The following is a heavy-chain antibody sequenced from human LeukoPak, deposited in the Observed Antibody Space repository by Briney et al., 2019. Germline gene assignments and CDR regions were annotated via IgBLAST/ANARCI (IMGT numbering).Heavy chain of an antibody. CDR1: GLTFSSYA. Sequence: GGSLRLSCAASGLTFSSYAMSWVRQAPGKGLEWVSAISGSGGSTYYADSVKGRFTISRDNSKNTLYLQMNSLRAEDTAVYYCAKVSLRVVPAGDFDYWGQGTLVTVSS. CDR2: ISGSGGST. CDR3: AKVSLRVVPAGDFDY. J-gene: IGHJ4*02. V-gene: IGHV3-23*01. D-gene: IGHD2-2*01.